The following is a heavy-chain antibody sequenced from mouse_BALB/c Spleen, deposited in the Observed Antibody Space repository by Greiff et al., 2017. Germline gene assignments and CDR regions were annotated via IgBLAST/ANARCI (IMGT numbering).Heavy chain of an antibody. CDR2: IYPGSGNT. V-gene: IGHV1-77*01. CDR3: ANYYGSSYGNAMDY. CDR1: GYTFTDYY. D-gene: IGHD1-1*01. J-gene: IGHJ4*01. Sequence: VKLQESGAELARPGASVKLSCKASGYTFTDYYINWVKQRTGQGLEWIGEIYPGSGNTYYNEKFKGKATLTADKSSSTAYMQLSSLTSEDSAVYFCANYYGSSYGNAMDYWGQGTSVTVSS.